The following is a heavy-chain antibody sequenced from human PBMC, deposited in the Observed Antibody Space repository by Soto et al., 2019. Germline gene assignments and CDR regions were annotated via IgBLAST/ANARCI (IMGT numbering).Heavy chain of an antibody. CDR2: ISSNGGST. J-gene: IGHJ4*02. CDR3: AREYYYDSSGYSEFDY. Sequence: GGSLRLSCAASGFTFSSYAMHWVLQAPWKGLEYVSAISSNGGSTYYANSVKGRFTISRDNSKNTLYLQMGSLRAEDMAVYYCAREYYYDSSGYSEFDYWGQRTLVTVSS. D-gene: IGHD3-22*01. CDR1: GFTFSSYA. V-gene: IGHV3-64*01.